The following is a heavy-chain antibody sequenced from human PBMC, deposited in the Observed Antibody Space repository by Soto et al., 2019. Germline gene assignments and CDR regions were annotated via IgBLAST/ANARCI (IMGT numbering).Heavy chain of an antibody. V-gene: IGHV3-7*01. Sequence: GGSLRLSCAASGFTFSSYWMTWVRQAPGKGLEWVANIKQDGSKKYDVESVKGRFTISRDNAKNSLYLQMNSLRAEDTAVYYCAKRVWYFDLWGRGTLVTVSS. CDR2: IKQDGSKK. CDR3: AKRVWYFDL. CDR1: GFTFSSYW. J-gene: IGHJ2*01.